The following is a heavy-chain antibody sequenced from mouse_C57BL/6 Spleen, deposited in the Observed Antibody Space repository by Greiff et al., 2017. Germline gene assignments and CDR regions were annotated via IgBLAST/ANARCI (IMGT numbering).Heavy chain of an antibody. CDR3: ARDRELGRVFAY. CDR1: GYSITSGYY. V-gene: IGHV3-6*01. CDR2: ISYDGSN. Sequence: VQLQQSGPGLVKPSQSLSLTCSVTGYSITSGYYWNWIRQFPGNKLEWMGYISYDGSNNYNPSLKNRISITRDTSKNQFFLKLNSVTTEDTATYYCARDRELGRVFAYWGQGTLVTVSA. J-gene: IGHJ3*01. D-gene: IGHD4-1*01.